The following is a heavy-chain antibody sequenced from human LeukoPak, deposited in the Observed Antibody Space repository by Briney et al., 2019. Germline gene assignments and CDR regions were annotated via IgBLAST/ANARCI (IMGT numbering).Heavy chain of an antibody. CDR2: IWYDGSNK. CDR1: GFTFSSYG. V-gene: IGHV3-33*01. CDR3: ARGIWEPATRTSGIFDI. Sequence: PGGSLRLSCAASGFTFSSYGMHWVRQAPGKGLEWVAVIWYDGSNKYYADSVKGRFTISRDNSKNTLYLQMDSLRAEDTAIYYCARGIWEPATRTSGIFDIWGQGTMVTVSS. D-gene: IGHD1-14*01. J-gene: IGHJ3*02.